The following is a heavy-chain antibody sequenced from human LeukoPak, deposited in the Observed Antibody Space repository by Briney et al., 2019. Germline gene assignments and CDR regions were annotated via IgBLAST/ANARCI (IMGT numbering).Heavy chain of an antibody. CDR3: ARDVVAAAGTWDY. CDR2: IYYSGST. D-gene: IGHD6-13*01. V-gene: IGHV4-39*07. Sequence: SETLSLTCTVSGGSISSYYWGWIRQPPGKGLEWIGSIYYSGSTYYNPSLKSRVTISVDTSKNQFSLKLSSVTAADTAVYYCARDVVAAAGTWDYWGQGTLVTVSS. J-gene: IGHJ4*02. CDR1: GGSISSYY.